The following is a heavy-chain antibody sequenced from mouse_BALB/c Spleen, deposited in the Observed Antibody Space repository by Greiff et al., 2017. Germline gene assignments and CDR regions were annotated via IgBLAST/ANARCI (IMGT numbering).Heavy chain of an antibody. Sequence: VQGVESGPGLVAPSQSLSITCTVSGFSLTSYGVHWVRQSPGKGLEWLGVIWRGGSTDYNAAFMSRLSITKDNSKSQVFFKMNSLQADDTAIYYCAKKEGPYYGLYYYAMDYWGQGTSVTVSS. V-gene: IGHV2-5*01. CDR2: IWRGGST. CDR1: GFSLTSYG. D-gene: IGHD2-10*01. J-gene: IGHJ4*01. CDR3: AKKEGPYYGLYYYAMDY.